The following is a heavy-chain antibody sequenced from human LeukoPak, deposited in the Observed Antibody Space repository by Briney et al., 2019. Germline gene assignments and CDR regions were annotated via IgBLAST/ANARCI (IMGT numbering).Heavy chain of an antibody. CDR3: ARDRGCSSTSCPFFDYYMDV. J-gene: IGHJ6*03. CDR1: GYTFTSYG. V-gene: IGHV1-18*01. Sequence: ASVKVSCKASGYTFTSYGISCVRLAPGQGLEWMGWISAYNGNTNYAQKLQDRVTMTTDTSTSTAYMELRSLRSDDTAVYYCARDRGCSSTSCPFFDYYMDVWGKGTTVTVSS. CDR2: ISAYNGNT. D-gene: IGHD2-2*01.